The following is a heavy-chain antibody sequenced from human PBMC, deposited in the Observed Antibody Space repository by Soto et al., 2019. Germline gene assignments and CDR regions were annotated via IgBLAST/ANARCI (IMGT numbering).Heavy chain of an antibody. CDR3: ARGTTHYDFWSGPHTPGPINGWFDP. Sequence: PGGSLRLSCAASGFTFSSYAMHWVRQAPGKGLEWVAVISYDGGNKYYADSVKGRFTISRDHSKNTLFLQMNSLRAEDTAVYYCARGTTHYDFWSGPHTPGPINGWFDPWGQGTLVTVSS. D-gene: IGHD3-3*01. CDR1: GFTFSSYA. J-gene: IGHJ5*02. V-gene: IGHV3-30*04. CDR2: ISYDGGNK.